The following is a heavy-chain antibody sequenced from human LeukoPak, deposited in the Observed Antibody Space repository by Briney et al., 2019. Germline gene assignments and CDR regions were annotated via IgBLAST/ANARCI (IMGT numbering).Heavy chain of an antibody. J-gene: IGHJ4*02. CDR3: ARGYGEYSGYDYVYYFDY. Sequence: PSETLSLTCAVYGGSFSGYYWSWIRQPPGKGLEWIGEINHSGSTNYNPSLKSRVTISVDTSKNQFSLKLSPVTAADTAVYYCARGYGEYSGYDYVYYFDYWGQGTLVTVSS. CDR2: INHSGST. CDR1: GGSFSGYY. D-gene: IGHD5-12*01. V-gene: IGHV4-34*01.